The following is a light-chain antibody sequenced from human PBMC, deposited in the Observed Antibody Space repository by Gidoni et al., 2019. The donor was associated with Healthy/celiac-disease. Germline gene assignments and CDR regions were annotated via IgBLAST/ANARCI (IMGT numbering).Light chain of an antibody. J-gene: IGKJ5*01. Sequence: DIQMTQSPSSLSASVGDRVTSTCRASQSISSYLNWYQQKPGKAPKLLIYAASSLQSGVPSRFSGSGSWTDFTLTISSLQPEDFATYYCQQSYSTPITCXXXTRLEIK. CDR2: AAS. CDR3: QQSYSTPIT. V-gene: IGKV1-39*01. CDR1: QSISSY.